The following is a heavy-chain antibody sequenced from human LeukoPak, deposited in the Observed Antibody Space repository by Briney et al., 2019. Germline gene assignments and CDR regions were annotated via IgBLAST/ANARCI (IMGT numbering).Heavy chain of an antibody. CDR2: INPNSGDI. D-gene: IGHD3-22*01. J-gene: IGHJ4*02. Sequence: GASVKVSCKASGYTFTGYYMHWVRQAPGQGLEWMGWINPNSGDINYAQKFQGRVTMTRDTSISTAYMELSRLRSDDTAVYYCARDLGDSSGYYHYWGQGTLVTVSS. CDR3: ARDLGDSSGYYHY. V-gene: IGHV1-2*02. CDR1: GYTFTGYY.